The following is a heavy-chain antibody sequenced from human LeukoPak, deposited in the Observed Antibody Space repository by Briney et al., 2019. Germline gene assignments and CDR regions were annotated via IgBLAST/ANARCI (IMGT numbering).Heavy chain of an antibody. Sequence: SETLSLTCAVYGASFSGYYWSWIRQSPEKGLEWIGEINHSGSTNYNPSLKSRVTMSLDTAKNQFSLKLSSVTAADTAVYYCAREGDQCTSTSCYGFDYWGQGTLVTVSS. CDR3: AREGDQCTSTSCYGFDY. CDR2: INHSGST. J-gene: IGHJ4*02. CDR1: GASFSGYY. V-gene: IGHV4-34*01. D-gene: IGHD2-2*01.